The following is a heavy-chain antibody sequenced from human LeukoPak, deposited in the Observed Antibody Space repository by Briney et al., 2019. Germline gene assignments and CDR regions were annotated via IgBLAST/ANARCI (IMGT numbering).Heavy chain of an antibody. CDR2: IYSGGST. CDR1: GFTVSSNY. Sequence: GGSLRLSCAASGFTVSSNYVSWVRQAPGKGLEWVSVIYSGGSTYYADSVKGRFTISRDNSKNTLYLQMNSLRAEDTAVYYCARDVVSRRWRYYYYMDVWGKGTTVTVSS. D-gene: IGHD2-15*01. J-gene: IGHJ6*03. V-gene: IGHV3-66*02. CDR3: ARDVVSRRWRYYYYMDV.